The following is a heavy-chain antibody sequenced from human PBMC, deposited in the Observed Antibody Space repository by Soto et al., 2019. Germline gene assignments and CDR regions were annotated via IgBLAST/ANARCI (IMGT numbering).Heavy chain of an antibody. CDR3: ANDLVGATPS. Sequence: EVQLVESGGGLVQPGGSLRLSCAASGFTLSSYDMHWVRQATGKGLEWVSGITTTGDTYYAGSVKGRFTIFRENAKYSFYLHMNSLRAGDTAFSYCANDLVGATPSWGKGTLFTVSA. CDR2: ITTTGDT. V-gene: IGHV3-13*01. D-gene: IGHD1-26*01. J-gene: IGHJ5*02. CDR1: GFTLSSYD.